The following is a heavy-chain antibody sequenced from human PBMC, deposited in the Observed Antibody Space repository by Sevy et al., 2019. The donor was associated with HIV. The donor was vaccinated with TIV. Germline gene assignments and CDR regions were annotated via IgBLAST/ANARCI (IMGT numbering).Heavy chain of an antibody. CDR2: ISYDKVNT. Sequence: GGSLRLSCAASGFSFSRYAMHWIRQAPGKGLESVAVISYDKVNTYHSDSVKGRFTISRDNSKNTLYLQMNSLRPEDTAVFYCARGGGGEFFDYWGQGTLVTVSS. J-gene: IGHJ4*02. CDR3: ARGGGGEFFDY. V-gene: IGHV3-30*04. CDR1: GFSFSRYA. D-gene: IGHD3-16*01.